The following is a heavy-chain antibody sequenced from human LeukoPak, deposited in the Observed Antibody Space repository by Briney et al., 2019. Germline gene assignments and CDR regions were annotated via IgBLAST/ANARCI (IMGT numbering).Heavy chain of an antibody. Sequence: PSETLSLTCSVSGGSINVYYWNWIRQSPGKGLEWIGSISYSGSTNYNPSLKSRVTISMDTSKNRFSLKVSSVIAADTAMYYCARGGSRSYTSSTLGYWGQGTLVTVSS. V-gene: IGHV4-59*01. CDR1: GGSINVYY. D-gene: IGHD6-6*01. CDR3: ARGGSRSYTSSTLGY. J-gene: IGHJ4*02. CDR2: ISYSGST.